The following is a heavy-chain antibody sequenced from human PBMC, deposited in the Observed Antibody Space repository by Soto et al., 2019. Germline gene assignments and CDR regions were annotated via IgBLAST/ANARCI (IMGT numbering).Heavy chain of an antibody. Sequence: GGSLRLSCAASGFTFSSYAMHWVRQAPGKGLEWVAVISYDGSNKYYADSVKGRFTISRDNSKNTLYLQMNSLRAEDTAVYYCAREEWSQDYYYGMDVWGQGTTVTVSS. V-gene: IGHV3-30-3*01. CDR1: GFTFSSYA. CDR2: ISYDGSNK. D-gene: IGHD1-26*01. CDR3: AREEWSQDYYYGMDV. J-gene: IGHJ6*02.